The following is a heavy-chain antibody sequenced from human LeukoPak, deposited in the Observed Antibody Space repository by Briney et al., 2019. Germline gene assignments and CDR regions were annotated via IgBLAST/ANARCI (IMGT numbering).Heavy chain of an antibody. CDR2: IYYTGST. V-gene: IGHV4-59*01. Sequence: SETLSLTXTVSGGSIRNYYWSWIRQPPGKGLEWVGYIYYTGSTKYNPSLKSRVTISADTSKNRFSLKLNSVTAADTAIYYCARDGSGSYYKWFDPWGQGTLVTVSS. CDR3: ARDGSGSYYKWFDP. CDR1: GGSIRNYY. J-gene: IGHJ5*02. D-gene: IGHD3-10*01.